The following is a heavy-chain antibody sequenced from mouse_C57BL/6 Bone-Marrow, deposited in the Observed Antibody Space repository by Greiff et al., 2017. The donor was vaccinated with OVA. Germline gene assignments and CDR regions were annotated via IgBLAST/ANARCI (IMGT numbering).Heavy chain of an antibody. CDR2: ILPGSGST. D-gene: IGHD1-1*01. CDR1: GYTFTGYW. V-gene: IGHV1-9*01. J-gene: IGHJ2*01. CDR3: ARNDGYYGSSYNYFDY. Sequence: VKLMESGAELMKPGASVKLSCKATGYTFTGYWIEWVKQRPGHGLEWIGEILPGSGSTNYNEKFKGKATFTADTSSNTAYMQLSSLTTEDSAIYYCARNDGYYGSSYNYFDYWGQGTTLTVSS.